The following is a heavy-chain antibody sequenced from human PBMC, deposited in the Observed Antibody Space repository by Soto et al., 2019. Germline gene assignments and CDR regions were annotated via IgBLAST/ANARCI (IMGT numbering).Heavy chain of an antibody. D-gene: IGHD1-26*01. CDR3: ARVGHGGYHQYGMDV. Sequence: QVQLVQSGAEVKKPGASVKVSCKASGYTFTSYGISWVRQAPGQGLEWMGWISAYNGNTNYAQKLQGRVTMTTDTSWSTAYVELRSLRSDDPAVYYCARVGHGGYHQYGMDVWGRGTTVTVSS. V-gene: IGHV1-18*01. CDR1: GYTFTSYG. J-gene: IGHJ6*02. CDR2: ISAYNGNT.